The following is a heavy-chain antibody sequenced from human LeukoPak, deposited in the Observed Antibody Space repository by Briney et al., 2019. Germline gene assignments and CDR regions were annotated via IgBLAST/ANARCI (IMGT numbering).Heavy chain of an antibody. Sequence: GGSLRLSCAASGFTFNSYAMNWVRQAPGKGLEWVAVISYDGSNKYYADSVKGRFTISRDNSKNTLYLQMNSLRAEDTAVYYCAKDLRINNRHDAFDIWGQGTMVTVSS. J-gene: IGHJ3*02. CDR2: ISYDGSNK. CDR3: AKDLRINNRHDAFDI. V-gene: IGHV3-30*18. D-gene: IGHD5-12*01. CDR1: GFTFNSYA.